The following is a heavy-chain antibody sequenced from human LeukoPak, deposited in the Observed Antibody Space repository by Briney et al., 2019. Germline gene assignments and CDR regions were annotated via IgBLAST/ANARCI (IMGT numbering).Heavy chain of an antibody. CDR2: IWYDGSNK. D-gene: IGHD3-22*01. CDR3: ARLGYYDSSGYGPFDY. Sequence: GGSLRLSCAASGFTFSSYGMHWVRQAPGKGLEWVAVIWYDGSNKYYADSVKGRFTISRDNSKNTMYLQMNSLRAEDTAVYYCARLGYYDSSGYGPFDYWGQGTLVTVSS. CDR1: GFTFSSYG. V-gene: IGHV3-33*01. J-gene: IGHJ4*02.